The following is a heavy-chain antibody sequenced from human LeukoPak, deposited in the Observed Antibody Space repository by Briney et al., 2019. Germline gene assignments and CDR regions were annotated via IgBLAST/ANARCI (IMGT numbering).Heavy chain of an antibody. CDR2: IYYSGST. CDR1: GGSISSGGYY. CDR3: ARSRGIVVVPAAIPNWFDP. V-gene: IGHV4-31*03. Sequence: PSETLSLTCTVSGGSISSGGYYWSWLRQHPGKGLEWIGYIYYSGSTYYNPSLKSRVTISVDTSKNQFSLKLSSVTAADTAVYYCARSRGIVVVPAAIPNWFDPWGQGTLVTVSS. J-gene: IGHJ5*02. D-gene: IGHD2-2*01.